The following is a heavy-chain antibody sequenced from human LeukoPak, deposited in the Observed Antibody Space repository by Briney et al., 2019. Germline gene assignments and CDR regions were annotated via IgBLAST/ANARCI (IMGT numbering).Heavy chain of an antibody. CDR3: AKPTRGSGSFLIDY. CDR2: IWYDGSYK. J-gene: IGHJ4*02. Sequence: PGGSLRLSCAASGFTFSNYGMHWVRQAPGKGPEWVAVIWYDGSYKYYVDSVKGRFTISRDNSKNTLYLQMNSLRAEDTAVYYCAKPTRGSGSFLIDYWGQGTLVTVSS. CDR1: GFTFSNYG. V-gene: IGHV3-33*06. D-gene: IGHD1-26*01.